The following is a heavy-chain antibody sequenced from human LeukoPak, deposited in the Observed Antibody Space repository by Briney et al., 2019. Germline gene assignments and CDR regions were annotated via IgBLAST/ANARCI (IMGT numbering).Heavy chain of an antibody. J-gene: IGHJ3*02. CDR1: GYTFTGYY. V-gene: IGHV1-2*02. Sequence: ASVKVSCKASGYTFTGYYMHWVRQAPGQGLEWMGWINPNSGGTNYAQKFQGRVTMTRDTSISTAYMEVSRLRSDDTAVSYCARESPRSGYFYGDDAFDIWGQGTMVTVSS. CDR3: ARESPRSGYFYGDDAFDI. CDR2: INPNSGGT. D-gene: IGHD3-22*01.